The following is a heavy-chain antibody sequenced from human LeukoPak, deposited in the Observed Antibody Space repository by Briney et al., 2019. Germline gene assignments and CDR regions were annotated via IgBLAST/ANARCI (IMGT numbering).Heavy chain of an antibody. D-gene: IGHD3-3*01. Sequence: SETLSLTCAVYGGSFSGYYWSWIRQPPGKGLEWIEEINHSGSTNYNPSLKSRVTISVDTSKNQFSLKLSSVTAADTAVYYCARQSPHYDFWSGSQGYFDYWGQGTLVTVSS. CDR3: ARQSPHYDFWSGSQGYFDY. V-gene: IGHV4-34*01. CDR1: GGSFSGYY. J-gene: IGHJ4*02. CDR2: INHSGST.